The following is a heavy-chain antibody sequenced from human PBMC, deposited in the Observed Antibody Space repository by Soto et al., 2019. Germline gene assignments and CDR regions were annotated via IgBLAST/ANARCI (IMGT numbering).Heavy chain of an antibody. D-gene: IGHD2-2*01. V-gene: IGHV1-69*12. CDR2: IIPIFGTA. J-gene: IGHJ6*02. CDR3: GRHVPAACYYYGMDV. CDR1: GGTFSSYA. Sequence: QVQLVQSGAEVKKPGSSVKVSCKASGGTFSSYAISWVRQAPGQGLEWRGGIIPIFGTANYAQKFQGGVTITAEASTITAYRERSRLRSEDAAVYYGGRHVPAACYYYGMDVWGQRTTVTVSS.